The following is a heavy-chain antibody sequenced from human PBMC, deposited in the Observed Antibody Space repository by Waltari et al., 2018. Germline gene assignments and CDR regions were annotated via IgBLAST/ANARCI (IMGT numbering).Heavy chain of an antibody. D-gene: IGHD5-12*01. J-gene: IGHJ4*02. Sequence: QVQLVQSGAEVKKPGASVQVSCKASGYTFTGYYMHWVRQAPGQGLEWMGWINPNSGGTNYAQKFQGRVTMTRDTSISTAYMELSRLRSDDTAVYYCARPHRGYSGYDLFDYWGQGTLVTVSS. CDR2: INPNSGGT. CDR3: ARPHRGYSGYDLFDY. CDR1: GYTFTGYY. V-gene: IGHV1-2*02.